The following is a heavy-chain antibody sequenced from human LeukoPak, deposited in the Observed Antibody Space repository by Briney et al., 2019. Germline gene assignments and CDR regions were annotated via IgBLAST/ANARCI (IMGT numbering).Heavy chain of an antibody. CDR2: ISGSGGST. J-gene: IGHJ4*02. Sequence: SGGSLRLSCAASGFTFSSYAMSWVRQAPGKGLEWVSAISGSGGSTYYADSVKGRFTISRDNAKNSLYLQMNSLRAGDTAVYYCARGASWENDGSGDYWGQGTLVTVSS. CDR1: GFTFSSYA. D-gene: IGHD1-26*01. V-gene: IGHV3-23*01. CDR3: ARGASWENDGSGDY.